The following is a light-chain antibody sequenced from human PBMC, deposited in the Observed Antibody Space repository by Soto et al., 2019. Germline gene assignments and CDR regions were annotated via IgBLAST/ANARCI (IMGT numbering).Light chain of an antibody. CDR3: QQYGSSPPIT. CDR2: DAS. Sequence: QSPAALSVSQGEGATLSCRASQGIGSTLAWYQQKPGQTPRLLIYDASTRAAGVPDRFSGSGSGTDFTLTISRLEPEDFAVYYCQQYGSSPPITFGQVTLLEI. J-gene: IGKJ5*01. CDR1: QGIGST. V-gene: IGKV3-20*01.